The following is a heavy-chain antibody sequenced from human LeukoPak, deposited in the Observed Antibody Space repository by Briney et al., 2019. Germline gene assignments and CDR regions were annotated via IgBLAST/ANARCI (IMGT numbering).Heavy chain of an antibody. V-gene: IGHV4-59*01. CDR1: GGYISSYY. Sequence: PSETLSLTCTVSGGYISSYYWSWIRQPPGKGLEWIGYNYYSGSTNYNPSLKSRVTISVDTSKNQFSLKLSSVTAADTAVYYCARGVFGEYPFDYWGQGTLVTVSS. D-gene: IGHD3-10*02. J-gene: IGHJ4*02. CDR2: NYYSGST. CDR3: ARGVFGEYPFDY.